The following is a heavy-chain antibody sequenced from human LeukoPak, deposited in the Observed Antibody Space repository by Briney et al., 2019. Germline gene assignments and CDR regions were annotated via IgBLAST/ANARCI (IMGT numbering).Heavy chain of an antibody. CDR1: GGSISSYY. V-gene: IGHV4-59*01. CDR3: ARKSPTSGSYGWYFDY. Sequence: SETPSLTCTVSGGSISSYYWSWIRQPPGKGLEWIGYIYHSGATNYNPSLRSRVTISVDTSSNQFSLNLRSVTAADTAIYYCARKSPTSGSYGWYFDYWGQGALVTVSS. CDR2: IYHSGAT. J-gene: IGHJ4*02. D-gene: IGHD1-26*01.